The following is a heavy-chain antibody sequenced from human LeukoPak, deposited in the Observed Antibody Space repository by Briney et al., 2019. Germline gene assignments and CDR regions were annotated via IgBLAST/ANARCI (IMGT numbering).Heavy chain of an antibody. CDR1: GFSLSTSGVG. CDR2: IYWDDDK. D-gene: IGHD2-2*01. CDR3: AQRHCSSSTCNLTNWFDP. Sequence: SGPTLVKPTQTLTLTCTFSGFSLSTSGVGVGWIRQPPGKALEWLALIYWDDDKRYSPSLKSRLTITKDTSKNQVVLTMTNMDPVDTATYYCAQRHCSSSTCNLTNWFDPWGQGTLVTVSS. J-gene: IGHJ5*02. V-gene: IGHV2-5*02.